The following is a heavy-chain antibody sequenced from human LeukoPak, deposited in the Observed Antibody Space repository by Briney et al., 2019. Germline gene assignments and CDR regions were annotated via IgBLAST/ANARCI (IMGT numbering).Heavy chain of an antibody. CDR1: GFTFSTSG. J-gene: IGHJ4*02. CDR3: ARDQLVAVLYFDY. V-gene: IGHV3-23*01. CDR2: ITGSGGST. D-gene: IGHD1-1*01. Sequence: GGSLRLSCVAPGFTFSTSGMSWVRQAPGKGLGWVSAITGSGGSTYYGDSVKCRFTISRDNSKNTLYLQINSLRVEDTAVYYCARDQLVAVLYFDYWGQGALVTVSS.